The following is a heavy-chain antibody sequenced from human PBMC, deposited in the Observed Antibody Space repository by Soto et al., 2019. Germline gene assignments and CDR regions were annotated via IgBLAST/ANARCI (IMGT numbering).Heavy chain of an antibody. CDR3: ARDPILGLLGYCSGGSCYSGPNYGMDV. Sequence: SVKVSCKASGGTFSSYAISWVRQAPGQGLEWMGGIIPIFGTANYAQKFQGRVTITADESTSTAYMELSSLRSEDTAVYYCARDPILGLLGYCSGGSCYSGPNYGMDVWGQGTTVTVSS. CDR1: GGTFSSYA. CDR2: IIPIFGTA. D-gene: IGHD2-15*01. V-gene: IGHV1-69*13. J-gene: IGHJ6*02.